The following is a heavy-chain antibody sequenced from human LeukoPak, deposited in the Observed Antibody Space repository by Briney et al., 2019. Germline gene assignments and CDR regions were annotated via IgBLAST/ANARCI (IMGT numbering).Heavy chain of an antibody. J-gene: IGHJ5*02. Sequence: VSLRLSCAASGFTFSDHYIDWVRQAPGKGLEGIGCMYYSRTTHYNPSLESRVTISVDTSKNQYCLKLASVSAAETAIYYCAKGVGGFSYYIWFDPWGQGTLVTASS. V-gene: IGHV4-38-2*01. CDR1: GFTFSDHY. CDR2: MYYSRTT. D-gene: IGHD5-18*01. CDR3: AKGVGGFSYYIWFDP.